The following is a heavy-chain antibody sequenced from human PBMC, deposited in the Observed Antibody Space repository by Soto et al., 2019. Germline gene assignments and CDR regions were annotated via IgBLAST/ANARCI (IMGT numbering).Heavy chain of an antibody. CDR2: IYYSGST. CDR1: GGSISSYY. D-gene: IGHD6-19*01. Sequence: QVQLQESGPGLVKPSETLSLTCTVSGGSISSYYWSWIRQPPGKGLEWIGYIYYSGSTNYNPSLKSRVSISVDTSKNQFSLKLSSVTAADTAVYYCARVRGWDYYDYGMDVWGQGTTVTVSS. V-gene: IGHV4-59*01. CDR3: ARVRGWDYYDYGMDV. J-gene: IGHJ6*02.